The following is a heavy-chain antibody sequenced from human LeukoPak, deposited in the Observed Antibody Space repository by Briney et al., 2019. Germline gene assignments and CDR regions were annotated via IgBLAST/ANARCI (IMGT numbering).Heavy chain of an antibody. V-gene: IGHV4-59*01. D-gene: IGHD3-16*01. CDR2: FYNSGST. CDR1: GGSISSYY. J-gene: IGHJ3*02. Sequence: SETLSLTCTVSGGSISSYYWSWIRQPPGKGLEWIGYFYNSGSTNCNPSLKSRVTISGDTSKNQFSLKLSSVTAADTAVYYCAREDYPRSGAFDIWGQGTMVTVSS. CDR3: AREDYPRSGAFDI.